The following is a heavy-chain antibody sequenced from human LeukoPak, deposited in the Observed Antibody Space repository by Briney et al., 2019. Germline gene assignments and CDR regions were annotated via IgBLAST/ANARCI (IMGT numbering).Heavy chain of an antibody. V-gene: IGHV3-33*01. CDR1: GFTFSSYG. D-gene: IGHD3-22*01. CDR3: AREYDSSGYYLVY. CDR2: IWYDGSNK. Sequence: GGSLRLSCAASGFTFSSYGMPWVRQAPGKGLEWVAVIWYDGSNKYYADSVKGRFTISRDNSKNTLYLQMNSLRAEDTAVYYCAREYDSSGYYLVYWGQGTLVTVSS. J-gene: IGHJ4*02.